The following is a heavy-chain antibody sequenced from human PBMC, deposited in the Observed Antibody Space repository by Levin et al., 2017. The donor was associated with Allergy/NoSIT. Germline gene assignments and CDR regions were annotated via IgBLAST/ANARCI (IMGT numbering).Heavy chain of an antibody. CDR1: GFTFNKNT. D-gene: IGHD4-17*01. J-gene: IGHJ4*02. CDR2: ISNNGGRT. Sequence: GGSLRLSCSASGFTFNKNTMQWVRQAPGKGLEHVSAISNNGGRTYYTDSVKGRFTISRDNSKNTLFLQMSSLRPEDTALYYCVKNGDYGELGYWGQGTLVTDSS. CDR3: VKNGDYGELGY. V-gene: IGHV3-64D*06.